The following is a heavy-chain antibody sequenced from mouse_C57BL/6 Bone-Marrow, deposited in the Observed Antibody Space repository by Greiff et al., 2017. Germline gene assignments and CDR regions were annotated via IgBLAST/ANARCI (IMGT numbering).Heavy chain of an antibody. J-gene: IGHJ2*01. CDR1: GYTFTSYT. CDR3: ARRWYYFDY. CDR2: INPSSGYN. Sequence: QVQLQQSGAELARPGASVKMSCKASGYTFTSYTMHWVKQRPGQGLEWIGYINPSSGYNTYNQKFKDKATLTADKSSSTDYMQRSSLTSEASAVYYCARRWYYFDYWGQGTTLTVSS. V-gene: IGHV1-4*01.